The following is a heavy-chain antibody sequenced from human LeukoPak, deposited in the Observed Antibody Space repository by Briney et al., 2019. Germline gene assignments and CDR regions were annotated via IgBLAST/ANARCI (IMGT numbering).Heavy chain of an antibody. CDR2: ISWDSGMI. V-gene: IGHV3-9*01. Sequence: GGSLRLSCAPSGLTLDEYAMHWVPHAPGKGLEWVSGISWDSGMIGYADYVKGRFTISRDNAKNSLYLQMNSLRAEDTALYYCAKDITAEMATIFDYWGQGTLVTVSS. D-gene: IGHD5-24*01. J-gene: IGHJ4*02. CDR1: GLTLDEYA. CDR3: AKDITAEMATIFDY.